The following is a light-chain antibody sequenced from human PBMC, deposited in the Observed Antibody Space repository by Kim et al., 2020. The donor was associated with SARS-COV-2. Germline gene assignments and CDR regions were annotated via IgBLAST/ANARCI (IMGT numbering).Light chain of an antibody. J-gene: IGLJ2*01. CDR2: QDS. V-gene: IGLV3-1*01. CDR3: QAWDSSTVV. Sequence: VSPGQTASITCSGDKLGDKYASWYQQKPGQSPVLVIYQDSKRPSGIPARFSGSNSGNTATLTISGTQAMDEADYYCQAWDSSTVVFGGGTQLTV. CDR1: KLGDKY.